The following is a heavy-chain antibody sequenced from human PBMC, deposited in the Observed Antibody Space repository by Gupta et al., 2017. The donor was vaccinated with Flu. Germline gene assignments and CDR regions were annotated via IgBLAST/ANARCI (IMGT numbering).Heavy chain of an antibody. Sequence: QVQLVESGGGVVQPGRSLRLSCAVSGFTFSAYGMHWVRQAPGQGLEWVAVISYDGTYKRYADSVKGRFTISRDNSKNTLYLQMNTLRTEDTAVYYCAKDQREYCSGGSCYPQIFHYWGQGTLVTVSS. CDR1: GFTFSAYG. CDR2: ISYDGTYK. V-gene: IGHV3-30*18. CDR3: AKDQREYCSGGSCYPQIFHY. D-gene: IGHD2-15*01. J-gene: IGHJ4*02.